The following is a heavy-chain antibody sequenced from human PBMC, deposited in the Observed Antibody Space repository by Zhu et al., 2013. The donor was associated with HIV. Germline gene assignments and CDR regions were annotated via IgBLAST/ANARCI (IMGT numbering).Heavy chain of an antibody. CDR3: ARGDYYYDSSGYDY. V-gene: IGHV1-3*01. Sequence: QVQLVQSGAEVKKPGASVKVSCKASGFTFPSYAMHWVRQAPGQRLEWMGWINAGNGNTKYSQKFQGRVTITRDTSASTAYMELSSLRSEDTAVYYCARGDYYYDSSGYDYWGQGTLVTVSS. CDR1: GFTFPSYA. D-gene: IGHD3-22*01. CDR2: INAGNGNT. J-gene: IGHJ4*02.